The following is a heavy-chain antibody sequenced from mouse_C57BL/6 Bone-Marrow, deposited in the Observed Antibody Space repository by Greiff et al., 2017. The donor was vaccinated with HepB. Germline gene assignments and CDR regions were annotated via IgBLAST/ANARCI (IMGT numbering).Heavy chain of an antibody. Sequence: EVKLMESGGGLVKPGGSLKLSCAASGFTFSDYGMHWVRQAPEKGLEWVAYISSGSITIYYADTVKGRFTISRDNAKNTMFLQMTSLRSQDTAMYYCARRDAYDGFAYGGQGPLLTVPS. CDR1: GFTFSDYG. CDR3: ARRDAYDGFAY. V-gene: IGHV5-17*01. D-gene: IGHD2-3*01. J-gene: IGHJ3*01. CDR2: ISSGSITI.